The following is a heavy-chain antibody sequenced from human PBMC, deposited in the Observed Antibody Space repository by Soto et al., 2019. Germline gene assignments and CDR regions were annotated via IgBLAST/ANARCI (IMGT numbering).Heavy chain of an antibody. D-gene: IGHD5-12*01. Sequence: EVPLVESGGGLVQPGGSLRLSCAASGFTFSSYAMHWVRQAPGKGLEYVSAISSNGGSTYYANSVKVRFTISRDNSKYTLYLQMGSLRAEDMAVYYCARRDGYTFDYWGQGTLVTVSS. CDR2: ISSNGGST. CDR3: ARRDGYTFDY. CDR1: GFTFSSYA. J-gene: IGHJ4*02. V-gene: IGHV3-64*01.